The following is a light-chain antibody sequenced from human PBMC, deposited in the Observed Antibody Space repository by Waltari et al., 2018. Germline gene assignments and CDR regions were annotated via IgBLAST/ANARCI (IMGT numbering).Light chain of an antibody. CDR2: AAS. V-gene: IGKV1-17*01. J-gene: IGKJ4*01. CDR1: QGISTY. Sequence: DIQMTQSPSSLSASAADGVTITCRASQGISTYLNWYQQKPGKAPKRLIYAASSLESGVPSRFSGSGSGTDFTLTISSLQPEDFATYYCLQYNSNPLTFGGGTKVEIK. CDR3: LQYNSNPLT.